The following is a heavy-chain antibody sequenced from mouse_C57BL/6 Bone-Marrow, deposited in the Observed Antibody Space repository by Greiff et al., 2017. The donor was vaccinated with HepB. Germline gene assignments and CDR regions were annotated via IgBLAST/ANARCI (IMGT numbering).Heavy chain of an antibody. CDR3: ARLGGFYYGNWYYFDY. D-gene: IGHD2-1*01. Sequence: EVKLQESGGDLVKPGGSLKLSCAASGFTFSSYGMSWVRQTPDKRLEWVATISSGGSYTYYPDSVKGRFTISRDNAKNTLYLQMSSLKSEDTAMYYCARLGGFYYGNWYYFDYWGQGTTLTVSS. CDR2: ISSGGSYT. J-gene: IGHJ2*01. V-gene: IGHV5-6*01. CDR1: GFTFSSYG.